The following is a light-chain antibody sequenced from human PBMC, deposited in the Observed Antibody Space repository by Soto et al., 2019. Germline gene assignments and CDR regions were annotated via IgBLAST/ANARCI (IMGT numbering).Light chain of an antibody. J-gene: IGLJ2*01. CDR1: SSNIGNDY. CDR3: GTWDSSLSAGV. Sequence: QSVLTQPPSVSAAPGQKDTISCSGSSSNIGNDYVSWYQHLPGTAPKLLIYDNDKRPSGIPDRFSGSKSGTSATLGITGLQTGDEADYYCGTWDSSLSAGVFGGGTKLTVL. V-gene: IGLV1-51*01. CDR2: DND.